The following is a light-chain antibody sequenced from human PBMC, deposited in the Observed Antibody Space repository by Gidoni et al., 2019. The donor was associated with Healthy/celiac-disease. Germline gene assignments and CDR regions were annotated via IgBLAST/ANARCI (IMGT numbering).Light chain of an antibody. V-gene: IGLV2-8*01. CDR2: EVS. CDR3: SSYAGSNNSLYV. CDR1: SSASGGDNY. Sequence: QSALTQPPSASGSPGQSVTISCTGTSSASGGDNYVSGYQQHPGKAPKLMIYEVSKRPSGVPDRFSGSKSGNTASLTVSGLQAEDEADYYCSSYAGSNNSLYVFGTGTKVTVL. J-gene: IGLJ1*01.